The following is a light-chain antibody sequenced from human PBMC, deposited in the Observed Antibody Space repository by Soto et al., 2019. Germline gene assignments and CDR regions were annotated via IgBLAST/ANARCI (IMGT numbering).Light chain of an antibody. CDR3: QQYGSSPIT. CDR1: QSVGSS. V-gene: IGKV3-20*01. CDR2: DAF. J-gene: IGKJ5*01. Sequence: EIVLTQSPGTVSLSPGESATPSCRASQSVGSSLAWYQQRPGQAPRLLIYDAFIRATGIPARFSGSGSGTDFTLTISRLEPEDFAVYYCQQYGSSPITFGQGTRLEI.